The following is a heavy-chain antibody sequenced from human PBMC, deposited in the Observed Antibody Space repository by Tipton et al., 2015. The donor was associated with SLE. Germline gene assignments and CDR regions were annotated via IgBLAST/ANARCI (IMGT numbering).Heavy chain of an antibody. CDR2: FYRSGVT. J-gene: IGHJ6*03. Sequence: TLSLTCTVSGGSISSSIDSYWAWIRQPPGKRLEWIGSFYRSGVTYYSPSLKSRVTISKDTPKKQFSLRLNSVTAADTAVYYCTRVVVIAFSHYYMDVWGKGTTVTVSS. V-gene: IGHV4-39*07. D-gene: IGHD2-21*01. CDR1: GGSISSSIDSY. CDR3: TRVVVIAFSHYYMDV.